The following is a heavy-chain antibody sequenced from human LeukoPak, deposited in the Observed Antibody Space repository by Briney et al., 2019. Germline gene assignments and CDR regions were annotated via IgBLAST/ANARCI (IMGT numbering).Heavy chain of an antibody. D-gene: IGHD4-23*01. CDR3: ARDRTVVTGGFRY. CDR2: INPSGGST. J-gene: IGHJ4*02. Sequence: ASVKVSCTASGYTFTSYYMHWVRQAPGQGLEWMGIINPSGGSTSYAQKFQGRVTMTRDTSTSTVYMELSSLRSGDTAVYYCARDRTVVTGGFRYWGQGTLVTVSS. CDR1: GYTFTSYY. V-gene: IGHV1-46*01.